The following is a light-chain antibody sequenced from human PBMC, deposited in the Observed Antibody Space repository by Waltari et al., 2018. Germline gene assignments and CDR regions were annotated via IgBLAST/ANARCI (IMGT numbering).Light chain of an antibody. CDR1: SRAVGFYHN. V-gene: IGLV2-14*01. CDR2: DVS. J-gene: IGLJ3*02. Sequence: QSALTQPAYVSGSPAQSITISCTGPSRAVGFYHNVYWYQQHPGKSPRLMIYDVSERPSGVSNRFSCSKSVNTASRTISGLQGEDEADYYCNSYAGSSSWVFGGGTKLTVL. CDR3: NSYAGSSSWV.